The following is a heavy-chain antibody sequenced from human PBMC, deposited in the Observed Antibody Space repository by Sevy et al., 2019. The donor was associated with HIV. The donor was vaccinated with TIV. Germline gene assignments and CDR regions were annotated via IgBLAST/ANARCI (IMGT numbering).Heavy chain of an antibody. J-gene: IGHJ6*03. CDR3: AKGACSGGSCYWGGDYYYYYMDV. D-gene: IGHD2-15*01. Sequence: GGSLRLSCAASGFTFSSYGMQWVRQAPGKGLEWVAVIWYDGSNKYYADSVKGRFTISRDNSKNTLYLQMNSLRAEDTAVYYCAKGACSGGSCYWGGDYYYYYMDVWGKGTTVTVSS. V-gene: IGHV3-33*06. CDR1: GFTFSSYG. CDR2: IWYDGSNK.